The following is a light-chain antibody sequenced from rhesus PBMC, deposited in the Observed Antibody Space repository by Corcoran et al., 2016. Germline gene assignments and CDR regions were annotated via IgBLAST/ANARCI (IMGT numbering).Light chain of an antibody. V-gene: IGKV4-1*01. CDR3: QQYYSAPLT. J-gene: IGKJ4*01. CDR2: WAS. CDR1: QSLLYSSNNQNY. Sequence: DIVMTQSPDSLAVSLGARVTINCKSSQSLLYSSNNQNYLAWYQQKPGQAPKLLIYWASTRGSGVPNRVSGSGSGTDFDLAISGLQAEDVAVYYCQQYYSAPLTFGGGTKVEIK.